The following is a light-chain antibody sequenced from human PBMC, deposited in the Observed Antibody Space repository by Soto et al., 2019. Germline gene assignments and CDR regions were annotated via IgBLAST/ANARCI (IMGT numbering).Light chain of an antibody. CDR2: GAS. CDR3: QQYCSSPTT. V-gene: IGKV3-20*01. CDR1: HSVSSSY. Sequence: EIVLTQSPFTLSLSPGERATLSCRASHSVSSSYLAWYQQKPGQAPRLLIYGASSRATGIPDRFSGSGSGTDFTLTISRLEPEDFAVYYCQQYCSSPTTFGGGTKVEIK. J-gene: IGKJ4*01.